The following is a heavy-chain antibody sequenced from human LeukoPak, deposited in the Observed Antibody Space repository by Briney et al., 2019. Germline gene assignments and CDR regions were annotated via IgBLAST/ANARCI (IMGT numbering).Heavy chain of an antibody. D-gene: IGHD2-15*01. CDR3: ARGDIVVVVAATRVGDY. J-gene: IGHJ4*02. Sequence: GRSLRLSCAASGFTFSSYGMHWVRQAPGKGLVWVSRINSDGSSTSYADSVKGRFTISRDNAKNTLYLQMNSLRAEDTAVYYCARGDIVVVVAATRVGDYWGQGTLVTVSS. V-gene: IGHV3-74*01. CDR2: INSDGSST. CDR1: GFTFSSYG.